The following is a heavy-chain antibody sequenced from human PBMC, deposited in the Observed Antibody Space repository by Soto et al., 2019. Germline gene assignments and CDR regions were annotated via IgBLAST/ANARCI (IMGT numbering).Heavy chain of an antibody. J-gene: IGHJ4*01. CDR1: GYTFTSYC. V-gene: IGHV1-18*01. D-gene: IGHD3-9*01. Sequence: ASVKVSCKASGYTFTSYCISWVRQAPGQGLEWMGWISAYNGNTNYAQKLQGRVTMTTDTSTSTAYMELRSLRSDDTAVYYCARGYDYDILSGYPSAYYFDYWGQ. CDR3: ARGYDYDILSGYPSAYYFDY. CDR2: ISAYNGNT.